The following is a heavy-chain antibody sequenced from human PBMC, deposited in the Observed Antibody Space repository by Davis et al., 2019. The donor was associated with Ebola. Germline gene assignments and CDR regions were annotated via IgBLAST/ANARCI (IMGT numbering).Heavy chain of an antibody. CDR1: GFPFSSYS. V-gene: IGHV3-48*01. Sequence: GESLKISCAASGFPFSSYSMNWVRQAPGKGLEWVSYISISSSTIYYADSVKGRFTISRDNAKNSLYLQMNSLRAEDTAVYYCARVGYGDSWRWFDPWGQGTLVTVSS. D-gene: IGHD4-17*01. CDR2: ISISSSTI. J-gene: IGHJ5*02. CDR3: ARVGYGDSWRWFDP.